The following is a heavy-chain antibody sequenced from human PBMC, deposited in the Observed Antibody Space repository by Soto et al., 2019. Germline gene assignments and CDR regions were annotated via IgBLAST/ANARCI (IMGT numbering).Heavy chain of an antibody. CDR1: GFTFSSYA. V-gene: IGHV3-23*01. J-gene: IGHJ4*02. CDR2: ISGSGGST. Sequence: GGSLRLSCAASGFTFSSYAMSWVRQAPGKGLEWVSAISGSGGSTYYADSVKGRFTISRDNAKKSLYPQMNSLRAEDTAVYFCARMTSSLSPGRWGRGTLVTVSS. D-gene: IGHD2-2*01. CDR3: ARMTSSLSPGR.